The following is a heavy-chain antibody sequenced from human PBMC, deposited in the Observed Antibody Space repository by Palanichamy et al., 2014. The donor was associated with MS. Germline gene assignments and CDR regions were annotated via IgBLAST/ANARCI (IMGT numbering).Heavy chain of an antibody. J-gene: IGHJ3*01. CDR3: VRGGNAFDV. V-gene: IGHV4-34*01. CDR2: INHRGSA. Sequence: QVLLQQWGAGLLKSSETLSLTCGVSGESLSAYYWSWIRQPPGQGLEWIAEINHRGSAKYNPSLKSRVTISVDTSENQFSLKLSSVTAADTAVYYCVRGGNAFDVWGQGTMVTVSS. CDR1: GESLSAYY.